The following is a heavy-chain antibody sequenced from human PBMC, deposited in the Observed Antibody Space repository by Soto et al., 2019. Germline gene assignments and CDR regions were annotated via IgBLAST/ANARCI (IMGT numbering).Heavy chain of an antibody. CDR3: ATSLWFGTQPEI. Sequence: PSETLSLTCGVYDGSFSNNYWTWFRQSPGKGLEWIGEISPSGTTKYIPPLKSRVTISLDTSKMHSSLKVTSVTAADTAVYYCATSLWFGTQPEIWGQGTLVTVSS. D-gene: IGHD3-10*01. J-gene: IGHJ4*02. V-gene: IGHV4-34*01. CDR1: DGSFSNNY. CDR2: ISPSGTT.